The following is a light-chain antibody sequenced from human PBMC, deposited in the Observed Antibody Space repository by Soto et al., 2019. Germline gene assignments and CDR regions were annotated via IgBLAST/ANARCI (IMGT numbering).Light chain of an antibody. J-gene: IGLJ3*02. CDR1: SGHSSYA. Sequence: QLVLTQSPSASASLGASVKLTCALSSGHSSYAIAWHQQQPEKGPRALVKLNSDGSHTRGDGIPDRFSGSSSGAERYLTISSLQSEDEADYYCQTWGTGILVFGGGTKLTVL. CDR3: QTWGTGILV. CDR2: LNSDGSH. V-gene: IGLV4-69*01.